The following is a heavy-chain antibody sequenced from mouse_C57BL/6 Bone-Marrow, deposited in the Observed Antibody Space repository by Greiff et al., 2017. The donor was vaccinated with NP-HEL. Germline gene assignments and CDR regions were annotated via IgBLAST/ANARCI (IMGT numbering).Heavy chain of an antibody. V-gene: IGHV5-17*01. J-gene: IGHJ3*01. CDR3: ARGATVVATRFAY. Sequence: EVKVVESGGGLVKPGGSLKLSCAASGFTFSDYGMHWVRQAPEKGLEWVAYISSGSSTIYYADTVKGRFTISRDNAKNTLFLQMTSLRSEDTAMYYCARGATVVATRFAYWGQGTLVTVSA. CDR1: GFTFSDYG. CDR2: ISSGSSTI. D-gene: IGHD1-1*01.